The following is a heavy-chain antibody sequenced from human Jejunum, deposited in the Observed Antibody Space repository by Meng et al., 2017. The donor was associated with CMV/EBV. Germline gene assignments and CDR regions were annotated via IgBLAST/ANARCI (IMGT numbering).Heavy chain of an antibody. CDR1: FSSYE. J-gene: IGHJ3*02. D-gene: IGHD3-16*02. CDR2: IATGDRFGGRKT. V-gene: IGHV3-48*03. CDR3: ARDGIIDDSFDI. Sequence: FSSYEFNWVRQAPGKGLEWVSYIATGDRFGGRKTKYADSVKGRFTVSRDNSKNTVYLQMSSLRTEDTAVYYCARDGIIDDSFDIWGQGTMVTVSS.